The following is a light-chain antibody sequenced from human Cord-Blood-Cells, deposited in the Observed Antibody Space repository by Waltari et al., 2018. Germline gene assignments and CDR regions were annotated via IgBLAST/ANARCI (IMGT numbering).Light chain of an antibody. CDR2: GNS. CDR3: QSYDSSLSGVV. Sequence: QSVLTQPPSVSGAPGPRVTISCTGRSSNIGAGYDVHWYQQVPGTAPKLLIYGNSKRPSGVPDLFSGSKSGTAASLAITGLQAEYEADYYCQSYDSSLSGVVFGGGTKLTVL. CDR1: SSNIGAGYD. V-gene: IGLV1-40*01. J-gene: IGLJ2*01.